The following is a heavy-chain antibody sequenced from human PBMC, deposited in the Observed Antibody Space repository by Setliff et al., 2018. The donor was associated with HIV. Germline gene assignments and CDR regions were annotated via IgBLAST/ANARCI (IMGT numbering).Heavy chain of an antibody. D-gene: IGHD6-19*01. V-gene: IGHV3-13*01. CDR2: IGTGGDT. J-gene: IGHJ4*02. Sequence: GSLRLSCEASGFIFSNHDFHWGRQAAAKGLEWVAAIGTGGDTSYVDSVKGRFTISRENARNSLYLQMNSLRAGDTAVYYCASEATPRHSSGWVYFDYWGQGMMVTVSS. CDR3: ASEATPRHSSGWVYFDY. CDR1: GFIFSNHD.